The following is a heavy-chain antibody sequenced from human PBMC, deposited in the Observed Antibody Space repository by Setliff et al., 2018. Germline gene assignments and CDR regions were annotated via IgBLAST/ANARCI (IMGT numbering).Heavy chain of an antibody. V-gene: IGHV4-61*09. CDR2: IYTSGST. CDR3: AVAVAGGDYYYYYYYMDV. D-gene: IGHD6-19*01. J-gene: IGHJ6*03. Sequence: PSETLSLTCTVSGGSISSGSYYWSWIRQPAGKGLEWIGHIYTSGSTNYNPSLKSRVTISVDTSKNQFSLKLSSVTAADTAVYYCAVAVAGGDYYYYYYYMDVWGKGTTVTSP. CDR1: GGSISSGSYY.